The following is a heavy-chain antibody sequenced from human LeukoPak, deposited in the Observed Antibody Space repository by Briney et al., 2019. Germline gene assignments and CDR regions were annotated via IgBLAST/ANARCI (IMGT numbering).Heavy chain of an antibody. CDR1: GYTFTGYY. Sequence: GASVKVSCKASGYTFTGYYMHWVRQAPGQGLEWMGWINPNSGGTNYAQKFQGRVTITRDTSASTAYMELSSLRSEDTAMYYCARVAIVGVTLAYWGQGTLVTVSS. J-gene: IGHJ4*02. CDR3: ARVAIVGVTLAY. CDR2: INPNSGGT. D-gene: IGHD1-26*01. V-gene: IGHV1-2*02.